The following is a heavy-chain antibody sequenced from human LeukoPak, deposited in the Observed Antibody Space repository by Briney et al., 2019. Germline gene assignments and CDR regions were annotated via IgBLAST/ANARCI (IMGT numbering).Heavy chain of an antibody. CDR3: ARGYGGSYPYYFDY. CDR1: GFTFSSYE. J-gene: IGHJ4*02. V-gene: IGHV3-48*03. D-gene: IGHD3-22*01. Sequence: PGGSLRLSCAASGFTFSSYEMNWVRQAPGKGLEWVSYISSSGRTMYHADSVKGRFSISRDNAKKALYLQVNSLRAEDTAVYYCARGYGGSYPYYFDYWGQGTLVAVSS. CDR2: ISSSGRTM.